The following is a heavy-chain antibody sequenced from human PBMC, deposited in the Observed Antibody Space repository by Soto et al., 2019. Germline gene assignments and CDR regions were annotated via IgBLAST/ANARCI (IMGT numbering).Heavy chain of an antibody. CDR3: ARGPANKYPPHFDAFDI. V-gene: IGHV1-69*01. CDR1: GGTFSSYA. D-gene: IGHD2-2*01. J-gene: IGHJ3*02. CDR2: IIPIFGTA. Sequence: QVQLVQSGAEVKKPGSSVKVSCKASGGTFSSYAISWVRQAPGQGLEWMGGIIPIFGTANYAQKFQGRVTITADESTSKAYMELSSLRSEDTAVYYCARGPANKYPPHFDAFDIWGQGTMVTVSS.